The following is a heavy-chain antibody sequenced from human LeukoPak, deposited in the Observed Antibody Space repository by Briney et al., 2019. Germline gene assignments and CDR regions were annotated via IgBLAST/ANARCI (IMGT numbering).Heavy chain of an antibody. CDR2: ISYDGSNK. CDR3: ARVRYYDSGPPWD. Sequence: PGRSLRLSCAASGFTFSSYAMHWVRQAPGKGLEWVAVISYDGSNKYYADSVKGRFTISRDNSKNTLYLQMNSLRAEDTAVYYCARVRYYDSGPPWDWGQGTLVTVSS. CDR1: GFTFSSYA. J-gene: IGHJ4*02. V-gene: IGHV3-30-3*01. D-gene: IGHD3-22*01.